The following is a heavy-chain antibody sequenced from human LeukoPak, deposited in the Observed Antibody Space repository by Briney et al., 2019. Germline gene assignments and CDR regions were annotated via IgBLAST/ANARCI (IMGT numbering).Heavy chain of an antibody. CDR2: MNPNSGNT. CDR1: GYTFTSYD. CDR3: AKDWERIAVAGKDY. D-gene: IGHD6-19*01. V-gene: IGHV1-8*01. Sequence: ASVKVSCKASGYTFTSYDINWVRQATGQGLEWMGWMNPNSGNTGYAQKFQGRVTMTRNTSISTAYMELSSLRSEDTAVYYCAKDWERIAVAGKDYWGQGTLVTVSS. J-gene: IGHJ4*02.